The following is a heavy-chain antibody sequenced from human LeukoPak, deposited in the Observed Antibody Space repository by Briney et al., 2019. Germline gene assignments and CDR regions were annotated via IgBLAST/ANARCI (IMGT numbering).Heavy chain of an antibody. V-gene: IGHV3-15*01. CDR3: TTDHRPKGKDY. Sequence: GGSLRLSCAASGFTFSNAWMSWVRQAPGKGLEWVGRIKSKTDGGTTGYAAPVKGRFTISRDDSKNTLYLQMNSLKTEDTAVYYCTTDHRPKGKDYWGQGTLVTVSS. CDR1: GFTFSNAW. J-gene: IGHJ4*02. CDR2: IKSKTDGGTT.